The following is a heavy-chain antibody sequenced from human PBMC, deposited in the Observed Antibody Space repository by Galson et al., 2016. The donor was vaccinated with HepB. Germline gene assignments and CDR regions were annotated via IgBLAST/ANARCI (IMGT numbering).Heavy chain of an antibody. Sequence: SLRLSCAASGFTFSSDWMSWVRQAPGKGLEWVANIKQDGSEKYYVDSVKGRFTISRGNAKNSLYLQMNSLRAEDTAVYYCASWWQTPASYFDYWGQGTLSPSPQ. CDR1: GFTFSSDW. CDR3: ASWWQTPASYFDY. V-gene: IGHV3-7*01. D-gene: IGHD2-8*02. J-gene: IGHJ4*02. CDR2: IKQDGSEK.